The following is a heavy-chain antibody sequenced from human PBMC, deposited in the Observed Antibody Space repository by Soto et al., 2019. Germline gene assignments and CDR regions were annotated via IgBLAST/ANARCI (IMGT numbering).Heavy chain of an antibody. CDR3: ATNRGYKYALIDY. CDR2: ISDDGNTK. CDR1: GFTFSSSV. J-gene: IGHJ4*02. D-gene: IGHD5-18*01. Sequence: QVQLVESGGGVVQPGRSLRLSCAASGFTFSSSVMHWVRQAPGKGLEWVAIISDDGNTKYYADSVEGRFTISRDNSENSLYLQMNSLRAEDTAVYYCATNRGYKYALIDYWGQGTLVPVSS. V-gene: IGHV3-30*03.